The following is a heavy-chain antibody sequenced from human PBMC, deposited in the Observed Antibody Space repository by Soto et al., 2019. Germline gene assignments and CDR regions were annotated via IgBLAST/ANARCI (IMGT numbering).Heavy chain of an antibody. CDR3: AHTLVVVPTAHDAFDV. D-gene: IGHD2-2*01. CDR2: LYWDDDK. J-gene: IGHJ3*01. CDR1: GFSLSSIGVG. V-gene: IGHV2-5*02. Sequence: QITLKESGPTLVKPTQTLTLTCTFSGFSLSSIGVGVGWIRQPPGKALEWLGILYWDDDKHYSPSLKSRISIAKDTSKDQVVLTLTNMYPVDTATYYCAHTLVVVPTAHDAFDVWGQGTMVTVSS.